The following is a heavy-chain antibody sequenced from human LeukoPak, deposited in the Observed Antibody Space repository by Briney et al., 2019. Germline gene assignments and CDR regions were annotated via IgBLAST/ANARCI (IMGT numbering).Heavy chain of an antibody. CDR1: GFTFDDYA. J-gene: IGHJ4*02. V-gene: IGHV3-9*03. CDR2: ISWNSGSI. CDR3: AKDRYISGWYYFDY. Sequence: PGRSLRLSXAASGFTFDDYAMHWVRQAPGKGLEWVSGISWNSGSIDYADSVKGRFTISRDNAKNSLYLQMNSLRAEDMALYYCAKDRYISGWYYFDYWGQGTLVTVSS. D-gene: IGHD6-19*01.